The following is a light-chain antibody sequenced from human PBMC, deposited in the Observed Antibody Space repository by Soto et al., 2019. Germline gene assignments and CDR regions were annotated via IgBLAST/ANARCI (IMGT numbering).Light chain of an antibody. CDR3: QHSYTTPS. CDR2: AAS. J-gene: IGKJ4*01. V-gene: IGKV1-39*01. CDR1: QTISTY. Sequence: DIQMTQSPSSLSASVGDRVTITCRASQTISTYLNWYQQKPGKAPNLLIYAASTLLSGVPSRFSGSGYGTEFTLTISSLQPEDFASYYCQHSYTTPSFGGGTKVEIK.